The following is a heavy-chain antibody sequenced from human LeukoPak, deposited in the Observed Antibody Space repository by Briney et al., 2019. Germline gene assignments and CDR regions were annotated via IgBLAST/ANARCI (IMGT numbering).Heavy chain of an antibody. D-gene: IGHD6-13*01. V-gene: IGHV3-48*01. CDR3: ASGGSSWFFDY. CDR2: ISRSSSTI. J-gene: IGHJ4*02. CDR1: GFTFSSYS. Sequence: GGSLRLSCAASGFTFSSYSMNWVRQAPGKGLEWVSYISRSSSTIYYADSVKGRFTISRDNAKNSLYLQMNSLRAEDTAVYYCASGGSSWFFDYWGQGTLVTVSS.